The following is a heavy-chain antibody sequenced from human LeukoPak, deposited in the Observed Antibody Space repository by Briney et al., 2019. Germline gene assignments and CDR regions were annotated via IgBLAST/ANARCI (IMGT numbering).Heavy chain of an antibody. CDR1: GGSFSGYY. CDR2: INHSGST. V-gene: IGHV4-34*01. D-gene: IGHD2-2*02. Sequence: PSGTLSLTCAVYGGSFSGYYWSWIRQPPGKGLEWIGEINHSGSTNYNPSLKSRVTISVDTSKNQFSLKLSSVTAADTAVYYCARVVVVPAAIIGYYYYGMDVWGQGTTVTVSS. CDR3: ARVVVVPAAIIGYYYYGMDV. J-gene: IGHJ6*02.